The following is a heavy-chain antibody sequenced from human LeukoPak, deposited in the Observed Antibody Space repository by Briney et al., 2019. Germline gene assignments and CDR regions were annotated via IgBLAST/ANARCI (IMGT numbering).Heavy chain of an antibody. Sequence: GGSLRLSCAASGFAFSDYWMSWVRQAPGKGLEWVANIKKDGGDKYYVESVKGRFTVSRDNAKNSLYLQMNSLRAEDTAVYYCARGVPPGYSYDYFDYWGQGTLVTVSS. CDR3: ARGVPPGYSYDYFDY. J-gene: IGHJ4*02. CDR2: IKKDGGDK. V-gene: IGHV3-7*01. D-gene: IGHD5-18*01. CDR1: GFAFSDYW.